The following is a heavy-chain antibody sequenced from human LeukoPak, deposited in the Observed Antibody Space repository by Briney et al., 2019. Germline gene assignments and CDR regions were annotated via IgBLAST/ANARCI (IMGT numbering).Heavy chain of an antibody. D-gene: IGHD5/OR15-5a*01. Sequence: PGRSLRLSCAASGFTFSSYSMNWVRQAPGKGLEWVSYISSSSSTIYYADSVKGRFTISRDNAKNSLYLQMNSLRAEDTAVYYCARGVSALTPYYYYMDVWGKGTTVTVSS. CDR2: ISSSSSTI. CDR1: GFTFSSYS. CDR3: ARGVSALTPYYYYMDV. V-gene: IGHV3-48*04. J-gene: IGHJ6*03.